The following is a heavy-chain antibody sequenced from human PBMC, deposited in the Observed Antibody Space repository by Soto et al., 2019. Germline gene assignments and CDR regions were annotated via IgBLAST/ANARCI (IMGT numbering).Heavy chain of an antibody. CDR2: IRSKAKNYAT. CDR1: GFTFSGSS. CDR3: AIEGAGFGQ. V-gene: IGHV3-73*01. J-gene: IGHJ4*02. Sequence: EVKLVESGGGLVQPGGPVKLSCAASGFTFSGSSMHWVRQASGKGLEWVGRIRSKAKNYATTYSESLKGRFIISRDDSKNTTFLQMRSLLTEDTAMYYCAIEGAGFGQWGQGTLVTVSS.